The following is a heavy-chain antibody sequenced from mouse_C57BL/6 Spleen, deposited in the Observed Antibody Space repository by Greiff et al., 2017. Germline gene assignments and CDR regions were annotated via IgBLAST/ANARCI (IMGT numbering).Heavy chain of an antibody. Sequence: QVQLKQPGAELVRPGTSVKLSCKASGYTFTSYWMHWVKQRPGQGLEWIGVIDPSDSYTNYNQKFKGKATLTVDTSSSTAYMQLSSLTSEDSAVYYCARTHYYGSPWFAYWGQGTLVTVSA. CDR3: ARTHYYGSPWFAY. J-gene: IGHJ3*01. D-gene: IGHD1-1*01. CDR2: IDPSDSYT. V-gene: IGHV1-59*01. CDR1: GYTFTSYW.